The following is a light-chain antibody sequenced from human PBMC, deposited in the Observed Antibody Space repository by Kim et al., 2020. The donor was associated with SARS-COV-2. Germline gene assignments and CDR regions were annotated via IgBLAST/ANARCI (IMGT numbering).Light chain of an antibody. CDR2: DAS. J-gene: IGKJ4*01. V-gene: IGKV3-11*01. Sequence: LSPGERATLSCRASQSVSSYLAWYQQKPGQAPRLLIYDASNRATGIPARFSGSGSGTDFTLTMSSLEPEDFAVYYCQQRSNWPLTFGGGTKVDIK. CDR1: QSVSSY. CDR3: QQRSNWPLT.